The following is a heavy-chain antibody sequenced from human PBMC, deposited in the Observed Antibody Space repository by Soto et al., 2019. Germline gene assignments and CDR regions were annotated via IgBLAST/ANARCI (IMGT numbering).Heavy chain of an antibody. V-gene: IGHV4-59*11. CDR3: ATVAITTRDFDH. D-gene: IGHD4-4*01. J-gene: IGHJ5*02. Sequence: SETRSLTCTVSGGSISSHYCSWIRQPPGKGLEWIGHIYYSGSTNYNPSLKSRVTISVDTSKNQFSLKLSSVTAADSAVYYCATVAITTRDFDHWGQGNLVTVVS. CDR1: GGSISSHY. CDR2: IYYSGST.